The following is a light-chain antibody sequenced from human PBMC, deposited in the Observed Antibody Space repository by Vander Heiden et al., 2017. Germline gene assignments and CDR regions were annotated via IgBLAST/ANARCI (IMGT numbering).Light chain of an antibody. CDR3: QQYYSTPLT. CDR1: QSIRSY. CDR2: AAS. J-gene: IGKJ4*01. Sequence: IRLTQLPSSLSASVGDRVTITCRASQSIRSYLAWYQQKPGKAPKLLIYAASSLESGVPSRFSGSGSGTDFTLTISSLQPEDFAIYYCQQYYSTPLTFGQGTKVEIK. V-gene: IGKV1-39*01.